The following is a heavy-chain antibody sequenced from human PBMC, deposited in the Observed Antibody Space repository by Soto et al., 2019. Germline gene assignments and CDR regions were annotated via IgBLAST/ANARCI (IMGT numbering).Heavy chain of an antibody. Sequence: VGSHIVSSASSGCNFSNYIMNLLRQAPGKGLEWVANIKQDGSERSYVDSVKGRFTIPRDNAKNSLYLQMNSLRAEDTDVYYCAGPHIGRFDYWGQGTLVTVPQ. J-gene: IGHJ4*02. CDR2: IKQDGSER. D-gene: IGHD1-26*01. V-gene: IGHV3-7*01. CDR3: AGPHIGRFDY. CDR1: GCNFSNYI.